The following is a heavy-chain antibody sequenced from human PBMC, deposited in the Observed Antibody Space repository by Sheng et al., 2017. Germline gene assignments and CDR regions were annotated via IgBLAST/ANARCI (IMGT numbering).Heavy chain of an antibody. Sequence: QVQLVESGGGVVQPGRSLRLSCAASGFTFSSYGMHWVRQAPGKGLEWVAVIWYDGSNKYYADSVKGRFTISRDNSKNTLYLQMNSLRAEDTAVYYCARKRTELRAADAFDIWGQGTMVTVSS. J-gene: IGHJ3*02. CDR1: GFTFSSYG. CDR2: IWYDGSNK. D-gene: IGHD1-7*01. CDR3: ARKRTELRAADAFDI. V-gene: IGHV3-33*01.